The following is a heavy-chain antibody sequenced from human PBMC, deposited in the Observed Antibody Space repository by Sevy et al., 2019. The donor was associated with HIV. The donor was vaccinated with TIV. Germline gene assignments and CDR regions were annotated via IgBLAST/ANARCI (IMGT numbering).Heavy chain of an antibody. V-gene: IGHV3-23*01. CDR2: ISGSGGST. J-gene: IGHJ4*02. Sequence: GESLKISCAASGFTFSSYDMSWVRQAPGKGLEWVSAISGSGGSTYYADSVKGRFTISRDNSKNTLYLQMNSLRAEDTAVYYCAKDGGRVVVAATPFDYWGQGTLVTVSS. D-gene: IGHD2-15*01. CDR1: GFTFSSYD. CDR3: AKDGGRVVVAATPFDY.